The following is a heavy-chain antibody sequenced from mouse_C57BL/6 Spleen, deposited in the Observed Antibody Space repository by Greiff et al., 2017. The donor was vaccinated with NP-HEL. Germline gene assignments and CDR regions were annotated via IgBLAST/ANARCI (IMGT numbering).Heavy chain of an antibody. Sequence: QVHVKQSGAELAKPGASVKLSCKASGYTFTSYWMHWVKQRPGQGLEWIGYINPSSGYTKYNQKFKDKATLTADKSSSTAYMQLSSLTYEDSAVYYCARGTTVAAGAMDYWGQGTSVTVSS. V-gene: IGHV1-7*01. D-gene: IGHD1-1*01. CDR3: ARGTTVAAGAMDY. CDR2: INPSSGYT. J-gene: IGHJ4*01. CDR1: GYTFTSYW.